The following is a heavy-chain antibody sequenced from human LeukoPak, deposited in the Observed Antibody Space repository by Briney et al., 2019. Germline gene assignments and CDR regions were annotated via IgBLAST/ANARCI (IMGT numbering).Heavy chain of an antibody. CDR3: ARDLWWCSSTSCYFMARRGFDP. J-gene: IGHJ5*02. V-gene: IGHV1-69*01. CDR2: IIPIFGTA. Sequence: SVKVSCKASGGTFSSYAISWVRQPPGQGLEWMGGIIPIFGTANYAQKFQGRVTITADESTSTAYMELSSLRSEDTAVYYCARDLWWCSSTSCYFMARRGFDPWGQGTLVTVSS. D-gene: IGHD2-2*01. CDR1: GGTFSSYA.